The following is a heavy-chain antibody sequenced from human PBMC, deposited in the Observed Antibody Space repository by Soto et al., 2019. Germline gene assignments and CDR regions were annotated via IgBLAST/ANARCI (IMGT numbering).Heavy chain of an antibody. CDR3: ASASETAVAGTFWFDP. CDR1: GFSLSTSGVG. V-gene: IGHV2-5*01. Sequence: QITLKESGPTLVKPTQTLTLTCTFSGFSLSTSGVGVGWIRQPPGKALECLALIYWNDDKRYSPSLKSRLTITKDTAKNPVVLTMTNMDPVDTATYYCASASETAVAGTFWFDPWGQGTLVTVSS. J-gene: IGHJ5*02. D-gene: IGHD6-19*01. CDR2: IYWNDDK.